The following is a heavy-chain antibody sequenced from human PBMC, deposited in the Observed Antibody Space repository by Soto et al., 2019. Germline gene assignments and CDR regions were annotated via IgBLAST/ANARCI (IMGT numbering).Heavy chain of an antibody. Sequence: ASVKVSCKTSGYTFTGYYIHWVRQAPGQGLEWMGWINPNSGGTNYAQKFQGRVTMTRDTSISTAYMELSRLRSDDTAVYYCATPSGVGNGPDYFDHWGQGTLVTVSS. V-gene: IGHV1-2*02. CDR2: INPNSGGT. D-gene: IGHD2-8*01. CDR1: GYTFTGYY. CDR3: ATPSGVGNGPDYFDH. J-gene: IGHJ4*02.